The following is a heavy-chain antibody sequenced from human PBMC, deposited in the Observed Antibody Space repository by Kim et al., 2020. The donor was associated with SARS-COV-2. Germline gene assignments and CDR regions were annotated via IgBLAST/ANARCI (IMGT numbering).Heavy chain of an antibody. Sequence: SETLSLTCTVSGGSISSYYWSWIRQPPGKGLEWIGYIYYSGSTNYNPSLKSRVTISVDTSKNQFSLKLSSVTAADTAVYYCARDLWGSGFHWFDPWGQGTLVTSPQ. J-gene: IGHJ5*02. CDR2: IYYSGST. D-gene: IGHD5-12*01. CDR3: ARDLWGSGFHWFDP. V-gene: IGHV4-59*01. CDR1: GGSISSYY.